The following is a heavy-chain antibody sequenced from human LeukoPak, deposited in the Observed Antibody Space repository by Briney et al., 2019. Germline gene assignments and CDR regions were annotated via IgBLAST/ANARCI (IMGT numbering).Heavy chain of an antibody. CDR3: AKDRTYSSSSLIWYYYYGMDV. CDR1: GFTFSSYA. CDR2: ISGRGGST. Sequence: QPGGSLRLSCAASGFTFSSYAMSWVRQAQGKGLEWVSAISGRGGSTYYADSVKGRFTISRDNSKNTLYLQMNSLRAEDTAVYYCAKDRTYSSSSLIWYYYYGMDVWGQGTTVTVSS. J-gene: IGHJ6*02. V-gene: IGHV3-23*01. D-gene: IGHD6-6*01.